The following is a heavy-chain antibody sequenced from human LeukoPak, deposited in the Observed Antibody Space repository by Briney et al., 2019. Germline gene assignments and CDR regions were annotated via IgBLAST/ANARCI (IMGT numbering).Heavy chain of an antibody. V-gene: IGHV7-4-1*02. CDR2: INTNTGNP. Sequence: ASVKVSCKASGYTFTSYAMNWVRQALGQGLEWMGWINTNTGNPTYAQGFTGRFVFSLDTSVSTAYPQISSLKAEDTAVYYCARDADRERDIVVVVADGGNWFDPWGQGTLVTVSS. J-gene: IGHJ5*02. CDR1: GYTFTSYA. CDR3: ARDADRERDIVVVVADGGNWFDP. D-gene: IGHD2-15*01.